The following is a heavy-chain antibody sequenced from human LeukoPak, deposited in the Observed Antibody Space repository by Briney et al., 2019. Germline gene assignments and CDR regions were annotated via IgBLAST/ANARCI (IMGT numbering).Heavy chain of an antibody. V-gene: IGHV3-23*01. D-gene: IGHD2-8*01. CDR3: ANGNRCTSPNCLGYYYFYMDV. J-gene: IGHJ6*03. Sequence: GGSLRLSCAASGFTFSSYGMKWVGQAPGGGRVGGTGFSGSGGTTEYADSVKGRFTIARDNSKNTLYLQMNSLRAEDTAVYYCANGNRCTSPNCLGYYYFYMDVWGKGTTVTVSS. CDR1: GFTFSSYG. CDR2: FSGSGGTT.